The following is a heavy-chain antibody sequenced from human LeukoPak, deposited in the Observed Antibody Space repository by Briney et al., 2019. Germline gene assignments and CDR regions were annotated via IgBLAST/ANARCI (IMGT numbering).Heavy chain of an antibody. CDR3: AKGGSSSSWPY. CDR1: GFTFSSYA. CDR2: ISGSSVST. J-gene: IGHJ4*02. D-gene: IGHD6-13*01. V-gene: IGHV3-23*01. Sequence: GGSLRLSCAASGFTFSSYAMNWVRQAPGKGLEWVSAISGSSVSTYYADSVKGRFTISRDNSKNTLYLQMNSLRAEDTAVYYCAKGGSSSSWPYWGQGTLVTVSS.